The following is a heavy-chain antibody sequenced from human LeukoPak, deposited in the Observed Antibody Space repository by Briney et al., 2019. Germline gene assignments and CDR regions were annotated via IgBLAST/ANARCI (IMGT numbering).Heavy chain of an antibody. Sequence: PGGSLRLSCPASGFTFSNSAMNWVRQAPGKGPEWVSVISGGGGSTFYADSVKGRFTISRDNSKNTLYLQMNSLRAEDTAVYYCAKARYSGYAFDAFDMWGQGTMVSVSS. CDR3: AKARYSGYAFDAFDM. J-gene: IGHJ3*02. CDR2: ISGGGGST. V-gene: IGHV3-23*01. D-gene: IGHD5-12*01. CDR1: GFTFSNSA.